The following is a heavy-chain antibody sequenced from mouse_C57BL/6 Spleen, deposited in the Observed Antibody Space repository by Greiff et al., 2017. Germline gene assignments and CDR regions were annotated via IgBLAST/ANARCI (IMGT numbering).Heavy chain of an antibody. CDR2: IYPGDGDT. V-gene: IGHV1-82*01. J-gene: IGHJ2*01. D-gene: IGHD1-1*01. CDR1: GYAFSSSW. Sequence: LKQSGPELVKPGASVKISCKASGYAFSSSWMNWVKQRPGKGLEWIGRIYPGDGDTNYNGKFKGKATLTADKSSSTAYMQLSSLTSEDSAVYFCASYYGSSPYYFDYWGQGTTLTVSS. CDR3: ASYYGSSPYYFDY.